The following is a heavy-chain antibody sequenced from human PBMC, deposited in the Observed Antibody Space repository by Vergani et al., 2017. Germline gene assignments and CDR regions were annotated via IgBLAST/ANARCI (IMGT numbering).Heavy chain of an antibody. D-gene: IGHD1-26*01. CDR3: ARDGWKLLRVGDY. Sequence: EVQLVESGGGLVQPGGSLRLSCAASGFTFSSYWMSWVRQAPGKGLEWVANIKQDGSEKYYVDSVKGRFTISRDNAKNSLYLQMKSLRAEETAVYYCARDGWKLLRVGDYWGQGTLVTVSS. CDR1: GFTFSSYW. V-gene: IGHV3-7*03. CDR2: IKQDGSEK. J-gene: IGHJ4*02.